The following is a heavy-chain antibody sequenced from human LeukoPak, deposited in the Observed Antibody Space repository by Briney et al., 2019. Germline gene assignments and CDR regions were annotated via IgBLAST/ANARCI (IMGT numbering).Heavy chain of an antibody. V-gene: IGHV3-23*01. D-gene: IGHD1-14*01. CDR2: ISGSGGNT. J-gene: IGHJ4*02. CDR1: GFTFSDYA. CDR3: ARVQGGGFRTADS. Sequence: GGSLRLSCAASGFTFSDYAMSWVRQAPGKGLEWVSAISGSGGNTDYADSVKGRFTISRDNSKNTLFLQMNSLRGEDTAMYYCARVQGGGFRTADSWGQGTLVTVSS.